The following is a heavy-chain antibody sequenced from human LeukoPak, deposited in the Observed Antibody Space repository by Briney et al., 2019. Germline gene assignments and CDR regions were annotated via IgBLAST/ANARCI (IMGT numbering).Heavy chain of an antibody. V-gene: IGHV4-61*02. D-gene: IGHD6-19*01. Sequence: SQTLSLTCTVSGGSISSGNYYWSWIRQPAGKGLEWIGRIYTSGSTYYNPSLNSRVTISVDTSKNQFSLKLTSVTAADTAVYYCCGSGWFAGPFGYWGQGALVTVSS. J-gene: IGHJ4*02. CDR1: GGSISSGNYY. CDR3: CGSGWFAGPFGY. CDR2: IYTSGST.